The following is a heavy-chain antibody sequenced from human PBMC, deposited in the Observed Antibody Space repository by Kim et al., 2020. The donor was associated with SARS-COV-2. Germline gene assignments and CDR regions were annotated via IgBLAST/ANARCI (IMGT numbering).Heavy chain of an antibody. V-gene: IGHV3-53*01. CDR3: ARDRGGTGAVFDY. J-gene: IGHJ4*02. D-gene: IGHD3-16*01. Sequence: YADAVKDRVTISRDNSKNTAYLERSSLRVEDTAVYFCARDRGGTGAVFDYWGQGTLVTVSS.